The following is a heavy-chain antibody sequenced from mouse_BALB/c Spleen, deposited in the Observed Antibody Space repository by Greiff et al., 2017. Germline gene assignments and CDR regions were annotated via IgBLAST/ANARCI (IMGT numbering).Heavy chain of an antibody. Sequence: QVHVKQSGAELVRPGASVKLSCKTSGYIFNSYWIHWVKQRSGQGLEWIARIYPGTGSTYYNEKFKGKATLTADKSSSTAYMQLSSLKSEDSAVYFCAIYYGSSYAWFAYWGQGTLVTVSA. CDR3: AIYYGSSYAWFAY. CDR1: GYIFNSYW. V-gene: IGHV1-76*01. D-gene: IGHD1-1*01. J-gene: IGHJ3*01. CDR2: IYPGTGST.